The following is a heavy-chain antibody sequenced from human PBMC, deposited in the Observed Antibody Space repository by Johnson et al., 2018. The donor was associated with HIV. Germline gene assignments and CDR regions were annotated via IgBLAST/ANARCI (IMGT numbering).Heavy chain of an antibody. CDR3: ARCDSSSPLRAFDI. CDR2: ISGTGGTT. D-gene: IGHD6-6*01. J-gene: IGHJ3*02. CDR1: RFTFDDYA. Sequence: VQLVESGGVVVHPGGSLRLSCETSRFTFDDYAMHWVRQAPGKGLEWVSAISGTGGTTYYADSVRGRFSISRDKSKDTLYLQMNSLRAEDTAVYYCARCDSSSPLRAFDIWGQGTMVTVSS. V-gene: IGHV3-23*04.